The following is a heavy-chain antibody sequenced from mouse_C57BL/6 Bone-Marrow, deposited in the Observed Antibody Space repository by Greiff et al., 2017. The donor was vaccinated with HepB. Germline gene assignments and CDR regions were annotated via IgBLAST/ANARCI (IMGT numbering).Heavy chain of an antibody. V-gene: IGHV5-4*01. CDR3: AREDGYYYGSSYFDV. Sequence: EVQVVESGGGLVKPGGSLKLSCAASGFTFSSYAMSWVRQTPEKRLEWVATISDGGSYTYYPDNVKGRFTISRDNAKNNLYLQMSHLKSEDTAMYYCAREDGYYYGSSYFDVWGTGTTVTVSS. J-gene: IGHJ1*03. CDR1: GFTFSSYA. D-gene: IGHD1-1*01. CDR2: ISDGGSYT.